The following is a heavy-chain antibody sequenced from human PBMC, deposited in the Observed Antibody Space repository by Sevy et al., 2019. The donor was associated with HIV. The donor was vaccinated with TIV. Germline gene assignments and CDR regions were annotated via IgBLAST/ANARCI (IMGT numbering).Heavy chain of an antibody. Sequence: GGSLRLSCAASGFTFSTHAMHWVRRAPGKGLEWVAIISYDGNIEYYPDSVKGRFTISRDDSKNTLYLQMNSLRSEDTALYYCARDLGYESTGYLPLFDNWGQGTLVTVSS. J-gene: IGHJ4*02. CDR1: GFTFSTHA. CDR3: ARDLGYESTGYLPLFDN. CDR2: ISYDGNIE. D-gene: IGHD3-22*01. V-gene: IGHV3-30-3*01.